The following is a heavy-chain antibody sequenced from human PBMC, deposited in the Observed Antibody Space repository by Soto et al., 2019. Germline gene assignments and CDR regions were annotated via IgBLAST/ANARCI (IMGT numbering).Heavy chain of an antibody. CDR2: FDPEDVET. CDR3: ATAPHYCGGDCYPEYFQQ. J-gene: IGHJ1*01. V-gene: IGHV1-24*01. CDR1: GYTCTELS. Sequence: ALVRLSCKVSGYTCTELSLHWVRQAPGKGHEWLVGFDPEDVETIYAQQFQGRVTMIEDKSTNTAYMELSSVRSEDTAVYFFATAPHYCGGDCYPEYFQQWGQGTLVTVSS. D-gene: IGHD2-21*01.